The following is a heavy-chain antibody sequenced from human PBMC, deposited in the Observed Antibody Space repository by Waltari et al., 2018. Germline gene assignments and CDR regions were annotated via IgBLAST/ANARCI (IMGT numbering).Heavy chain of an antibody. D-gene: IGHD2-2*01. V-gene: IGHV3-23*01. CDR1: GFPFSSYA. Sequence: EVQLLESGGGLVQPGGSLRLSCAASGFPFSSYAMSWVRQAPGKGLEWVSAISGSGGSTYYADSVKGRFTISRDNSKNTLYLQMNSLRSEDTAVYYCARGSTSSWDYWGQGTLVTVSS. J-gene: IGHJ4*02. CDR2: ISGSGGST. CDR3: ARGSTSSWDY.